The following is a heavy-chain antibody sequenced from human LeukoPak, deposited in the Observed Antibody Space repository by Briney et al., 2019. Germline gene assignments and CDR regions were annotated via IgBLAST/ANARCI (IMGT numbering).Heavy chain of an antibody. V-gene: IGHV4-59*08. CDR3: AKGPQAWAKNSELSL. CDR2: IYYSGST. Sequence: SETLSLSCNVSGDSLSYYYWSWIRQPPGKGLEWIGYIYYSGSTDYNPSLKSRVTISVDTSKNQFSLKLSSVTAADTAVYYCAKGPQAWAKNSELSLWGRGTLVTVSS. D-gene: IGHD1-14*01. CDR1: GDSLSYYY. J-gene: IGHJ2*01.